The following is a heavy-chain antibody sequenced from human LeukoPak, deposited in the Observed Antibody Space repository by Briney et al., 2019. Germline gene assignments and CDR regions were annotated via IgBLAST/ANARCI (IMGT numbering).Heavy chain of an antibody. Sequence: SVKVSCKASGGTFSSYAISWVRQARGQGLEWMGRIIPILGIANYAQKFQGRVTITADKSTSTAYMELSSLRSEDTAVYYCARDLAAGYFDYWGQGTLVTVSS. CDR2: IIPILGIA. J-gene: IGHJ4*02. V-gene: IGHV1-69*04. CDR1: GGTFSSYA. CDR3: ARDLAAGYFDY. D-gene: IGHD6-13*01.